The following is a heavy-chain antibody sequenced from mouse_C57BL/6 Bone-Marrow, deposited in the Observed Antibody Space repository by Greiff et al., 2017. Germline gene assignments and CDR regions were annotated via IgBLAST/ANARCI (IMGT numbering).Heavy chain of an antibody. J-gene: IGHJ3*01. V-gene: IGHV5-4*01. Sequence: EVQGVESGGGLVKPGGSLKLSCAASGFTFSSYAMSWVRQTPEKRLEWVATISDGGSYTNYPDNVKGRFTISRDNDKNDLYLQMSHLKSEDTAMYYCGREGAYWGQGTLVTVSA. CDR2: ISDGGSYT. CDR1: GFTFSSYA. CDR3: GREGAY.